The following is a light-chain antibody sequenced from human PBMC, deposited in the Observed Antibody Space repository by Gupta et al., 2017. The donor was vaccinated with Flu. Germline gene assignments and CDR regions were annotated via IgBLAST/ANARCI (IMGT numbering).Light chain of an antibody. Sequence: DVVMTQTPFSLAVTPGQPASISCKSSQSLLHSDGKTNLYWFLQKPGHPPQLLIYEGSNRSSGVPDRFSGSGSGTDFTLKISRVEAEDVGVYYCMQSVQLPVTFGQGTRLEIK. J-gene: IGKJ5*01. V-gene: IGKV2D-29*01. CDR1: QSLLHSDGKTN. CDR2: EGS. CDR3: MQSVQLPVT.